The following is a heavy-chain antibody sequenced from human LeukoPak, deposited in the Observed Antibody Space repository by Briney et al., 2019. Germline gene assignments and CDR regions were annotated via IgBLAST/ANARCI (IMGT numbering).Heavy chain of an antibody. V-gene: IGHV1-69*06. CDR2: IIPIFGTA. Sequence: ASVKVSCKASGGTFSSYAISWVRQAPGQGLEWMGGIIPIFGTANYAQKFQGRVTITADKSTSTAYMELSSLRSEDTAVYYCARDSMVRGVSHYYYYYYMDVWGKGTTVTVSS. J-gene: IGHJ6*03. D-gene: IGHD3-10*01. CDR1: GGTFSSYA. CDR3: ARDSMVRGVSHYYYYYYMDV.